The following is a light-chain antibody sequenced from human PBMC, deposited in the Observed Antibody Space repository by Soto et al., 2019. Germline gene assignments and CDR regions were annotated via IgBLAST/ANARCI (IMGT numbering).Light chain of an antibody. CDR3: SSYTSSSTLYV. V-gene: IGLV2-14*01. CDR1: SSDVAGYNY. CDR2: DVS. J-gene: IGLJ1*01. Sequence: QSALTQPASVSGSPGQSITISCTGTSSDVAGYNYVSWYQQHPGKAPTVMIYDVSNRPSGVSNRFSGSKSGNTASLTISGFQAEDEADYYCSSYTSSSTLYVFGTGTKLTVL.